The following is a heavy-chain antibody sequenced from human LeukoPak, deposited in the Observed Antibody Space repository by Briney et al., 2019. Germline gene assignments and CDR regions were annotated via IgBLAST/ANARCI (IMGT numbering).Heavy chain of an antibody. J-gene: IGHJ4*02. CDR2: ISAYNGNT. CDR3: AGGYYDSSGYFVFDY. V-gene: IGHV1-18*01. D-gene: IGHD3-22*01. Sequence: ASVKVSCKASGYTFTSYGISWVRQAPGQGLEWMGWISAYNGNTNYAQKLQGRVTMTTDTSTSTAYMELRSLRSDDTAVYYCAGGYYDSSGYFVFDYWGQGTLVTVSS. CDR1: GYTFTSYG.